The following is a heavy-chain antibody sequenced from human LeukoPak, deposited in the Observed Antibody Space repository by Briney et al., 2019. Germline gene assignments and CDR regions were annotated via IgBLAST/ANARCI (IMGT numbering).Heavy chain of an antibody. J-gene: IGHJ4*02. CDR3: ARGYRATIFGVVPLVDY. CDR1: GYTFTSYG. Sequence: GASVKVSCKASGYTFTSYGISWVRQAPGQGLEWMGWISAYNGNTNYAQKLQGRVTMTTDTSTSTAYMEPRSLRSDDTAVYYCARGYRATIFGVVPLVDYWGQGTLVTVSS. CDR2: ISAYNGNT. V-gene: IGHV1-18*01. D-gene: IGHD3-3*01.